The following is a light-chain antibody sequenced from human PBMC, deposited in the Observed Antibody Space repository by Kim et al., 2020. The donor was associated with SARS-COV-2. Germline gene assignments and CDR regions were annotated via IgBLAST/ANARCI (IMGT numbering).Light chain of an antibody. V-gene: IGKV3-20*01. Sequence: SLSPEERAILSCRASQSVNYLAWYQQKPGQAPRLLIYGASARATGIPDRFSGGGSGTDFTLTITRLEPEDFAVYYCQQYGKSPPLIFGGGTKVEI. CDR3: QQYGKSPPLI. J-gene: IGKJ4*01. CDR2: GAS. CDR1: QSVNY.